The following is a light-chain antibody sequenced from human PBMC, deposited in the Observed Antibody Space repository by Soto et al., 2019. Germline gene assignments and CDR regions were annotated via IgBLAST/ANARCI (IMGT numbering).Light chain of an antibody. CDR1: EGISNF. V-gene: IGKV1-9*01. Sequence: IHLTQSPSFLSASVGDRVTITCRASEGISNFLAWYRQKPGKAPELLIYTASTLRSGVPSRFSGSGSGTEFTLTISSLQPEDFATFYCQQLHTYPYTFGQGTRLDI. CDR3: QQLHTYPYT. CDR2: TAS. J-gene: IGKJ2*01.